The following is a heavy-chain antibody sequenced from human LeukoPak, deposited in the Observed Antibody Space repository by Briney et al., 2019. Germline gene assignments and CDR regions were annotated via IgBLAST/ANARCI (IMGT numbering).Heavy chain of an antibody. Sequence: GGSLRLSCAASGFTFSSYWMSWVRQAPGKGLEWVANIKQDGSEKYYVDSVKGRFTISRDNAKNSLYLQMNSLRAEDTAVYYCARNGAPVVTTITPYYYYMDVWGKGTTVTVSS. CDR2: IKQDGSEK. J-gene: IGHJ6*03. CDR3: ARNGAPVVTTITPYYYYMDV. CDR1: GFTFSSYW. D-gene: IGHD5-12*01. V-gene: IGHV3-7*01.